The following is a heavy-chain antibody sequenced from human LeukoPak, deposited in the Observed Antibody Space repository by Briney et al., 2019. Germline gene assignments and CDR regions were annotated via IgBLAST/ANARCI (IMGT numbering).Heavy chain of an antibody. Sequence: SVKVSCKASGGTFSSYAISWVRQAPGQGLEWMGGIIPIFGTANYAQKFQGRVTITTDESTSTAYMELSSPRSEDTAVYYCARGDDSSGYYFDYWGQGTLVTVSS. CDR2: IIPIFGTA. V-gene: IGHV1-69*05. CDR1: GGTFSSYA. CDR3: ARGDDSSGYYFDY. D-gene: IGHD3-22*01. J-gene: IGHJ4*02.